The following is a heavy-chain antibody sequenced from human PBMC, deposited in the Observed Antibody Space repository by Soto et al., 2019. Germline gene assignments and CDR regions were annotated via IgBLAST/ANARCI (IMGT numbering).Heavy chain of an antibody. V-gene: IGHV4-39*01. Sequence: SETLSLTCTVSGGSISSSSYYWGWIRQPPGKGLEWIGSIYYSGSTYYNPSLKSRVTIPVDTSKNQFSLKLSSVTAADTAVYYCARHTPAISISDHWGQGTLVTVSS. CDR2: IYYSGST. CDR1: GGSISSSSYY. J-gene: IGHJ4*02. D-gene: IGHD2-15*01. CDR3: ARHTPAISISDH.